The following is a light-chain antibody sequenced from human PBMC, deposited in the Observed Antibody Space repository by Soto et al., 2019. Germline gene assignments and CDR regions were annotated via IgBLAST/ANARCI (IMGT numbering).Light chain of an antibody. CDR3: SSYAAGSNFV. CDR2: EVS. V-gene: IGLV2-8*01. Sequence: QSALTQPPSASGSXGQSVXXXXTGTSSDVGGYNYVSWYQQHPGKAPKLMIYEVSKRPSGVPDRFSGSKSDNTASLTVSGLQAEDEADYYCSSYAAGSNFVFGTGTKLTVL. CDR1: SSDVGGYNY. J-gene: IGLJ1*01.